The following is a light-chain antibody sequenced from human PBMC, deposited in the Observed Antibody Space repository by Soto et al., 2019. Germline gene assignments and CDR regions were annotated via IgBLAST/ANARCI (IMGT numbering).Light chain of an antibody. V-gene: IGLV2-23*02. J-gene: IGLJ7*01. CDR2: EVN. CDR1: SIDVGSYKL. Sequence: QSVLTQPASVSGSPGQSITISCTGTSIDVGSYKLVSWYQQYPGKAPKLMIYEVNKRPSGVSNRFSGSKSGNTASLTISGLQAEDEADYYCCSYAGSSTFVFGGGTQLTVL. CDR3: CSYAGSSTFV.